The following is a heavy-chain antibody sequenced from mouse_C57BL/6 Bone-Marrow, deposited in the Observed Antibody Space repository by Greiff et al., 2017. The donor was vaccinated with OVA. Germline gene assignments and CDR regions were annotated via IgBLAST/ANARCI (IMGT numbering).Heavy chain of an antibody. J-gene: IGHJ4*01. Sequence: VQLQQSGAELARPGASVKLSCKASGYTFTSYGISWVKQRTGQGLEWIGEIYPRSGNTYYNEKFKGKATLTADTSSSTAYMELRSLTSEDSAVYFCARARIYYDYDGWGQGTSVTVSS. CDR3: ARARIYYDYDG. V-gene: IGHV1-81*01. D-gene: IGHD2-4*01. CDR1: GYTFTSYG. CDR2: IYPRSGNT.